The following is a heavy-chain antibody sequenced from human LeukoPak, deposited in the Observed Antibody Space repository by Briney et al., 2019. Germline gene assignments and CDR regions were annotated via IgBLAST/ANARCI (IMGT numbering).Heavy chain of an antibody. Sequence: GGSLRLSCAVSGFAFTSYVIHWVRQAPGKGLEWAAVMSYDGRTIFYADSVKGRFIISRDNSKKTVYLQMNSLRPEDTAVYYCAREAHYGSGSPPSYYFDYWGQGTLVTVSS. J-gene: IGHJ4*02. V-gene: IGHV3-30*04. CDR3: AREAHYGSGSPPSYYFDY. CDR1: GFAFTSYV. D-gene: IGHD3-10*01. CDR2: MSYDGRTI.